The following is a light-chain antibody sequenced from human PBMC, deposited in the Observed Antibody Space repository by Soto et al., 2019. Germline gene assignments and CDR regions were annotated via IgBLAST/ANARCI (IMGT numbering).Light chain of an antibody. CDR1: RSVSNY. Sequence: EIVLTQSPGTLSLSPGESATLSCRASRSVSNYLAWYQQKPGQAPRLLIYGASSRATGIPDRFSGSGSGTDFTLTISRLEPEDFAVYYCQQYGSSPKTFGQGTKVDIK. CDR2: GAS. CDR3: QQYGSSPKT. J-gene: IGKJ1*01. V-gene: IGKV3-20*01.